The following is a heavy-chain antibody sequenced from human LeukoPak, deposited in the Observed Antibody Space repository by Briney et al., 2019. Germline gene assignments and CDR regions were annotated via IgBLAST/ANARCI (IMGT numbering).Heavy chain of an antibody. CDR1: GGSFSGYY. J-gene: IGHJ4*02. CDR2: INHSGST. CDR3: ARGQPSVAADPVGIAGVRRGYLNY. D-gene: IGHD6-13*01. V-gene: IGHV4-34*01. Sequence: SETLSLTCAVDGGSFSGYYWSWIRQPPGKGLEWIGEINHSGSTNYNPSLKSRVTLSVGTSKNQFSLKLTSVTAADTAVYYCARGQPSVAADPVGIAGVRRGYLNYWGQGTLVTVSS.